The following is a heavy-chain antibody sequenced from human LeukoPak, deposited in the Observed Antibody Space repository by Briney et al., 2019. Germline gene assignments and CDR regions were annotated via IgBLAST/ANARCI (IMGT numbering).Heavy chain of an antibody. D-gene: IGHD6-13*01. CDR2: IKQDGSEK. CDR1: GFTFSSYW. Sequence: GGSLRLSCAASGFTFSSYWMSWVRQAPGKGLEWVANIKQDGSEKYYVDSVKGRFTISRDNAKNSLYLQMNSLRAEDTAVYYCARVRYSSSWYGYYYIDVWGKGTTVTVSS. J-gene: IGHJ6*03. CDR3: ARVRYSSSWYGYYYIDV. V-gene: IGHV3-7*01.